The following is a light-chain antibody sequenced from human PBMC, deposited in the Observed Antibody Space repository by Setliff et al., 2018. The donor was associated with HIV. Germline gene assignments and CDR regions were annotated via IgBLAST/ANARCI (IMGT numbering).Light chain of an antibody. CDR1: SSDGGGYNL. J-gene: IGLJ1*01. CDR3: SSYTNSRNFV. V-gene: IGLV2-23*01. Sequence: QSALSQPASVSGSPGQSISSSGTGTSSDGGGYNLVSWYQHHPGKAPKVVIYEAIKRPAGISNRFSGAKSGNTASLTISGLQADDEADYFCSSYTNSRNFVFGTGTKVTVL. CDR2: EAI.